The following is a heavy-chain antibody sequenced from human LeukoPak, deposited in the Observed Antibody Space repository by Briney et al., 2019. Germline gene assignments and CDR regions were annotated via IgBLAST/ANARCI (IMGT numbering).Heavy chain of an antibody. CDR1: GFTFSSYA. V-gene: IGHV3-23*01. J-gene: IGHJ5*02. Sequence: GGSLRLSCAASGFTFSSYAISWVRQAPGKGLEWVSAISGSGGSTYYADSVKGRFTISRDNSKNTLYLQMNSLRAEDTAVYYCARVVCCGGQRLNWFDPWGQGTLVTVSS. CDR2: ISGSGGST. D-gene: IGHD2-21*01. CDR3: ARVVCCGGQRLNWFDP.